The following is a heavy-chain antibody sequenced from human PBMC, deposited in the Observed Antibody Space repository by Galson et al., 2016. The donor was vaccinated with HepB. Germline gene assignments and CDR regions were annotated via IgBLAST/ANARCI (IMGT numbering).Heavy chain of an antibody. J-gene: IGHJ2*01. V-gene: IGHV3-7*04. CDR1: GFSLGNYW. CDR2: IKKDGSEI. Sequence: SLRLSCAASGFSLGNYWMIWARQAPGKGLEWLANIKKDGSEINYVDSVKGRFTISRDNAKNSLFLQMNTLRVEDTAVYYCTREFDLWGRGTQVTVSS. CDR3: TREFDL.